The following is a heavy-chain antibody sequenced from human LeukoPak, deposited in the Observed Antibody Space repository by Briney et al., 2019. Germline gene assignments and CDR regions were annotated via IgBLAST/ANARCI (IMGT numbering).Heavy chain of an antibody. CDR2: INPSGTST. J-gene: IGHJ5*02. D-gene: IGHD3-22*01. CDR1: GYTFTTYY. Sequence: ASVKDSCKASGYTFTTYYLHWVRQAPGQGLEWMGIINPSGTSTTYAQKFQGRVTMTIDTSTSTVYMELSSLRSEDTAMYYCARGPPGRVYDSSKKGLFDPWGQGTLVTVSS. CDR3: ARGPPGRVYDSSKKGLFDP. V-gene: IGHV1-46*01.